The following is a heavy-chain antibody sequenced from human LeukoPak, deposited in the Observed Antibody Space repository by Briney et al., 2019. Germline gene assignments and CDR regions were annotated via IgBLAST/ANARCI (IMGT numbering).Heavy chain of an antibody. CDR2: ISGSGGST. D-gene: IGHD6-13*01. CDR1: GFTFSTYA. V-gene: IGHV3-23*01. J-gene: IGHJ5*02. CDR3: AKDGYSSCCYYWFDP. Sequence: GGSLRLSCAASGFTFSTYAMSWVRQAPGKGLEWVSAISGSGGSTYYADSVKGRFTISRDNSKNTLYLQMNSLRAEDTAVYYCAKDGYSSCCYYWFDPWGQGTLVTVSS.